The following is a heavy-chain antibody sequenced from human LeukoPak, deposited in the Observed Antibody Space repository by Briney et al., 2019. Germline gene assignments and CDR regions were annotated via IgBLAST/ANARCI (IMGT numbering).Heavy chain of an antibody. V-gene: IGHV3-74*01. CDR1: GFTFSSYW. CDR2: INIDGSST. CDR3: ARPNDFWSGYSKNKGFDY. Sequence: GGSLRLSCAASGFTFSSYWMHWVRQTPGKGLVWVSRINIDGSSTSYVDSVKGRFTISRDNAKNTLYLQMNSLRAEDTAVYYCARPNDFWSGYSKNKGFDYWGQGTLVTVSS. D-gene: IGHD3-3*01. J-gene: IGHJ4*02.